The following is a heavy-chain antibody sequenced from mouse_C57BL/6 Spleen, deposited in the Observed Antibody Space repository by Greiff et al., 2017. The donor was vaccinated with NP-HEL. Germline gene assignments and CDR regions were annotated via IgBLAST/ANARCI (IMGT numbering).Heavy chain of an antibody. CDR3: ERWNVYYGSSYYYAMDY. CDR1: GFTFTDYY. CDR2: IRNKANGYTT. V-gene: IGHV7-3*01. J-gene: IGHJ4*01. D-gene: IGHD1-1*01. Sequence: EVHLVESGGGLVQPGGSLSLSCAASGFTFTDYYMSWVRQPPGKALEWLGFIRNKANGYTTEYSASVKGRFTISRDNSQSILYLQMNALRAEDSATYYCERWNVYYGSSYYYAMDYWGQGTSVTVSS.